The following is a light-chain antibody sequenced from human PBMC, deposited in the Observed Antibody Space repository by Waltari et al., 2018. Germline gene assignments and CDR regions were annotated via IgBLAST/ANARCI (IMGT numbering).Light chain of an antibody. CDR1: SSTIGAGFD. J-gene: IGLJ3*02. V-gene: IGLV1-40*01. Sequence: QSVLTQPPSVSGAPGQRVTISCPGSSSTIGAGFDVHWYQQLPVTAPKLLIYGNINRPSGVPDRFSGSKSGTSASLAITGLQAEDEADYYCQSYDNSLSGWVFGGGTKLTVL. CDR3: QSYDNSLSGWV. CDR2: GNI.